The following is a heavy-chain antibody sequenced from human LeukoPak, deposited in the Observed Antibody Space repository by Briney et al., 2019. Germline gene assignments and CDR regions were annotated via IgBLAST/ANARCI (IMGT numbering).Heavy chain of an antibody. J-gene: IGHJ4*02. CDR3: ARATHNTGSYVSDY. CDR2: IDPKSGGT. CDR1: GYTFTDYY. D-gene: IGHD1-26*01. Sequence: ASVKVSCKASGYTFTDYYMHWVRQAPGQGLEWMGWIDPKSGGTNYAQKFKGRVTMTGDTSISAGYMELSGLRSDDTAVYYCARATHNTGSYVSDYWGQGTLVTVSS. V-gene: IGHV1-2*02.